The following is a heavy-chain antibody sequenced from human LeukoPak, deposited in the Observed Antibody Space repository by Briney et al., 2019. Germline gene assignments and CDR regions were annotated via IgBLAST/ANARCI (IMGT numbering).Heavy chain of an antibody. CDR3: ARSYYGGNSPYYYYYMDV. CDR2: IFTSGST. Sequence: SETLSLTCTVSGVSITSYYWSWIRQPAGKGLEWIGRIFTSGSTNYSPSLKSRVTMSVDTSKNQFSLKLSSVTAADTAVYYCARSYYGGNSPYYYYYMDVWGKGTTVTVSS. CDR1: GVSITSYY. D-gene: IGHD4-23*01. J-gene: IGHJ6*03. V-gene: IGHV4-4*07.